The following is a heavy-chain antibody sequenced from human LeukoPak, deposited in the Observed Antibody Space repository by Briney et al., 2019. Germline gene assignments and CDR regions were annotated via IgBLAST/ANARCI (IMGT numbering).Heavy chain of an antibody. Sequence: ASVKVSCKASGFPLISYGFSWVRQAPGQGLEWMGWIGGYDGDRHYAQKFQGRVTITTDTSTSTAYMELRGLRSDDTAVYYCARDLWRVYDTSGYYRDFDFWGQGTLVTVSS. CDR2: IGGYDGDR. D-gene: IGHD3-22*01. V-gene: IGHV1-18*01. CDR3: ARDLWRVYDTSGYYRDFDF. J-gene: IGHJ4*02. CDR1: GFPLISYG.